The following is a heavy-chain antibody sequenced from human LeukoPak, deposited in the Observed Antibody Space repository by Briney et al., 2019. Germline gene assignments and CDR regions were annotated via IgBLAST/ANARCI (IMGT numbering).Heavy chain of an antibody. V-gene: IGHV1-69*02. CDR1: GGTFSSYT. CDR3: ATAGTGLQDRFDP. J-gene: IGHJ5*02. CDR2: IIPILGIA. Sequence: ASVKVSCKASGGTFSSYTISWVRQAPGQGLEWMGRIIPILGIANYAQKFQGRVTITADKSTSTAYMELSSLRSEDTAVYYCATAGTGLQDRFDPWGQGTLVTVSS. D-gene: IGHD6-13*01.